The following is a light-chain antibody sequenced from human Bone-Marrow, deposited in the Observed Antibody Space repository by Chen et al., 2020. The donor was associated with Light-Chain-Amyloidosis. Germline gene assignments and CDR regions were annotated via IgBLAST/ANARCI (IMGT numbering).Light chain of an antibody. Sequence: QSVLTQPPSASGTPGQRVTISCSGSSSNIGSNTVDWFQQLPGTAPKLLIHSDNQRPSGVPDRFSGSKSDTSASLAISGLQSEDEADYYCATWDGSLTGRVFGGGTKLTVL. CDR3: ATWDGSLTGRV. V-gene: IGLV1-44*01. CDR1: SSNIGSNT. CDR2: SDN. J-gene: IGLJ3*02.